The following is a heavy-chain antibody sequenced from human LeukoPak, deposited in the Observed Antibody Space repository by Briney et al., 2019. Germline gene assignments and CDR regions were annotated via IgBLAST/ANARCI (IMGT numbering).Heavy chain of an antibody. Sequence: GGSLRLSCAASGFTFSSYAMSWVRQAPGKGLEWVSAISGSGGSTYYADSVKGRFTISRDNSKNTLYLQMNSLRAEDTAVYYCARVPRYYDSSGYYRSAFDIWGQGTMVTVSS. J-gene: IGHJ3*02. CDR2: ISGSGGST. D-gene: IGHD3-22*01. CDR1: GFTFSSYA. CDR3: ARVPRYYDSSGYYRSAFDI. V-gene: IGHV3-23*01.